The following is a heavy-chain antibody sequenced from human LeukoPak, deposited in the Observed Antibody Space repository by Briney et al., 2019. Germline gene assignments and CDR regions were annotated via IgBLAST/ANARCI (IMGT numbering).Heavy chain of an antibody. D-gene: IGHD5-12*01. Sequence: PGRSLRLSCAASGFTFSSYAMHWVRQAPGKGLEWVAVISYDGSNKYYADSVKGRFTISRDNSKNTLYLQMNSLRAEDTAVYYCARDLYVDIVATIPDAFDIWGQGTMVTVSS. J-gene: IGHJ3*02. CDR3: ARDLYVDIVATIPDAFDI. V-gene: IGHV3-30-3*01. CDR2: ISYDGSNK. CDR1: GFTFSSYA.